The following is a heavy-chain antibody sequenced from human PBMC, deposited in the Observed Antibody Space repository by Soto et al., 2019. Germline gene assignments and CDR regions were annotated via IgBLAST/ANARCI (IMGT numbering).Heavy chain of an antibody. Sequence: SETLSLTCAVYGGSFSGYFWSWIRQPPGKGLEWIGEINHSGSTNYNPSLKSRVTISVDTSKNQFSLKLSSVTAADTAVYYCARELPRVYAMGGEWFDPWGQGTLVTVSS. CDR1: GGSFSGYF. J-gene: IGHJ5*02. D-gene: IGHD2-8*01. V-gene: IGHV4-34*01. CDR2: INHSGST. CDR3: ARELPRVYAMGGEWFDP.